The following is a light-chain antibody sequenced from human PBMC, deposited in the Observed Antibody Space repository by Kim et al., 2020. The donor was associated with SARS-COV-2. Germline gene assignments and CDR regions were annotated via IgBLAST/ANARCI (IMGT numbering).Light chain of an antibody. CDR3: TSFTTSYTHI. Sequence: QSALTQPASVSGSPRQSITISCTGSSSDIGYSKYVSWYQQHAGKAPKLVIYDVNIRPSGVSNRFSASKSGTTASLTISGLQAEDEADYYCTSFTTSYTHIFGPGTKVTVL. CDR2: DVN. V-gene: IGLV2-14*03. CDR1: SSDIGYSKY. J-gene: IGLJ1*01.